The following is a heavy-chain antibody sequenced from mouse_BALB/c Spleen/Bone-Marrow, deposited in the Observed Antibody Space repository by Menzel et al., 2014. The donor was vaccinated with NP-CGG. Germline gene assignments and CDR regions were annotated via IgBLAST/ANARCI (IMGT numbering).Heavy chain of an antibody. D-gene: IGHD6-1*01. CDR2: LAPGNGDT. J-gene: IGHJ2*01. V-gene: IGHV14-4*02. CDR3: NAEHGNYHYFDY. CDR1: GFNIKDYY. Sequence: VQLQQSGAELVRSGASVKLSCTASGFNIKDYYMHWVKQRPKQALEGLGWLAPGNGDTEYAPKFQGKATMTADTSSNTAYLQLSSLTSEDTAVYYCNAEHGNYHYFDYWGQGTTLTVSS.